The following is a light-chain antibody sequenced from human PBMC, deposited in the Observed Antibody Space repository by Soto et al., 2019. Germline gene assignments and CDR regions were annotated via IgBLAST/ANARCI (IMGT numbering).Light chain of an antibody. CDR2: RND. CDR1: SSNIGSNY. V-gene: IGLV1-47*01. J-gene: IGLJ2*01. CDR3: AAWDDSLSAVV. Sequence: QSVLTHPPSASGTPGQRVTISCSGSSSNIGSNYVYWYQQLPGSAPKLLIYRNDQRPSGVPDRFSASKSGTAASLAISGLRSEDEADYHCAAWDDSLSAVVFGGGTKLTVL.